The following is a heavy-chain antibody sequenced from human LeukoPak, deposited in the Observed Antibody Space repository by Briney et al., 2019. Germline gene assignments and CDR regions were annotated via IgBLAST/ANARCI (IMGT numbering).Heavy chain of an antibody. J-gene: IGHJ6*03. CDR1: GFTFSSYG. CDR3: ASPPLRYFDWPYYMDV. Sequence: GGSLRLSCAASGFTFSSYGMSWVRQAPGKGLEWVSAISGSGGSTFYADSVKGRFTISRDNSKNTLYLQMNSLRAEDTAVYYCASPPLRYFDWPYYMDVWGKGTTVTISS. CDR2: ISGSGGST. V-gene: IGHV3-23*01. D-gene: IGHD3-9*01.